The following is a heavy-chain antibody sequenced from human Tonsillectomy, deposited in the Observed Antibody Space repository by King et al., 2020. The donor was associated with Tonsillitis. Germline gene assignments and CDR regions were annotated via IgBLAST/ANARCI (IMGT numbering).Heavy chain of an antibody. CDR3: ARASEYFGYYGMDV. CDR1: GGSISSSNW. CDR2: IYHSGST. V-gene: IGHV4-4*02. Sequence: QLQESGPGLVKPSGTLSLTCAVSGGSISSSNWWRWVRQSQGKGLEWIGEIYHSGSTNYNPSLKSRVTISVDKSKNQFSLKLSSVTAADTAVDYCARASEYFGYYGMDVWGQGTTVTVSS. D-gene: IGHD2/OR15-2a*01. J-gene: IGHJ6*02.